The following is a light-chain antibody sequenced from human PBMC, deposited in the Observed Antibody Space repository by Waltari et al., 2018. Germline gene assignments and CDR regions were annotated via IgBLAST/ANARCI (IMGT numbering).Light chain of an antibody. CDR3: QQYNNWPPGFT. CDR1: QSVSSN. Sequence: EIVMTQSPATLSVSPGERATLSCRASQSVSSNLAWYQQKPGQAPRLLIYGASTRATGIPARFSGSVSGTEFTLTISSLQSEDFAVYYCQQYNNWPPGFTFGPGTKVDIK. CDR2: GAS. V-gene: IGKV3-15*01. J-gene: IGKJ3*01.